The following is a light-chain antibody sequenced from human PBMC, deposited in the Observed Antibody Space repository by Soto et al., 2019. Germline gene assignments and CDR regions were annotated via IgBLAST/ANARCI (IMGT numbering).Light chain of an antibody. J-gene: IGLJ3*02. CDR1: SSNIGSNA. V-gene: IGLV1-44*01. CDR3: AAWGDSLNTWV. Sequence: QCVLTQPPSASGTPGQRVTISCSGSSSNIGSNAVSWYQHFPGTAPKVLIYSDDQRPSGVPDRFSGSKSGTSASLAISGLQAEDEADYFCAAWGDSLNTWVFGGGTKLTVL. CDR2: SDD.